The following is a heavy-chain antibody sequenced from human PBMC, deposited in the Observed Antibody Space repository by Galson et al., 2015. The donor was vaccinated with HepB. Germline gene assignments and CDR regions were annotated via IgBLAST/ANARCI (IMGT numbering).Heavy chain of an antibody. Sequence: SLRLSCAASGFSFSSHVMHWVRQTPGKGLEWVAVILHDGTDIRYADSVKGRFTISRDNSKSTLSLQMHGLTTEDTALYFCAREGDYGGNNGVDFFDSWGQGTLVIVSS. J-gene: IGHJ4*02. CDR1: GFSFSSHV. V-gene: IGHV3-30-3*01. CDR2: ILHDGTDI. D-gene: IGHD4-23*01. CDR3: AREGDYGGNNGVDFFDS.